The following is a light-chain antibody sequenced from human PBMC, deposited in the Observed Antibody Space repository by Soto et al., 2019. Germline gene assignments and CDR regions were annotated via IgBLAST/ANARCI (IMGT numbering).Light chain of an antibody. V-gene: IGKV3-15*01. Sequence: EIVLTQSPATLSLSPGERATLSCRASQTVSNYLLWYQQKPGQAPRLLIYDASTGATGLPARFSGSGSGTEFTLTINSLQAEDCAVYYCQQYYNWPRTFGQGTRLEIK. J-gene: IGKJ5*01. CDR1: QTVSNY. CDR2: DAS. CDR3: QQYYNWPRT.